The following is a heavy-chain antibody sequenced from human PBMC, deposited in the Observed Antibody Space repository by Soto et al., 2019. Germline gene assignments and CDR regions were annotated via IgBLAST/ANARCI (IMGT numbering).Heavy chain of an antibody. J-gene: IGHJ4*02. D-gene: IGHD4-17*01. Sequence: PSETMPLTCAVYGGSFSDHYWTWIRKPPGKGLEWIGEINHSGSTNYNPSLKSRVIISVDTSKNQFSLKLTSVTAADTAVYYCARTQMTTVTSFDYWGQGTLVTVSS. CDR1: GGSFSDHY. CDR3: ARTQMTTVTSFDY. CDR2: INHSGST. V-gene: IGHV4-34*01.